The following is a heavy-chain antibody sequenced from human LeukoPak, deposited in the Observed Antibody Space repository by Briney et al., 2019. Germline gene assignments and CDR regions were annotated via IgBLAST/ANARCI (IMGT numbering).Heavy chain of an antibody. CDR1: GFTFSSYW. CDR3: AKDYTAMVRGGDY. CDR2: ISWNSGSI. V-gene: IGHV3-9*01. Sequence: GGSLRLSCAASGFTFSSYWMHWVRQAPGKGLEWVSGISWNSGSIGYADSVKGRFTISRDNAKNSLYLQMNSLRAEDTALYYCAKDYTAMVRGGDYWGQGTLVTVSS. J-gene: IGHJ4*02. D-gene: IGHD5-18*01.